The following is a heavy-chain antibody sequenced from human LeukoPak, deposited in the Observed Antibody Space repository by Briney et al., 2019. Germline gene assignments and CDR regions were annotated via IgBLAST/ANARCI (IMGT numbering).Heavy chain of an antibody. J-gene: IGHJ5*02. V-gene: IGHV4-30-2*01. D-gene: IGHD4-17*01. CDR3: ARAPGDYGWFDP. CDR2: ICHSGST. CDR1: GGSISSGGYS. Sequence: SETLSLTCAVSGGSISSGGYSWSWIRQPPGKGLEWIGYICHSGSTYYNPSLKSRVTISVDRSKNQFSLKLSSVTAADTAFYYCARAPGDYGWFDPWGQGTLVTVSS.